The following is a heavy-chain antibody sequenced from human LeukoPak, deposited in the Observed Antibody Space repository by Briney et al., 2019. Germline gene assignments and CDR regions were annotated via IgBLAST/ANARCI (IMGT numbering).Heavy chain of an antibody. CDR3: ARRISSGYVVDY. V-gene: IGHV5-51*01. CDR2: IYPGDSDT. CDR1: GYTFSTYW. D-gene: IGHD5-12*01. Sequence: GESLKISCKGSGYTFSTYWIGWVRQMPGKGLEWMGIIYPGDSDTRYSPSFQGQVTMSADKSISTAYLQWSSLKASDTAMYYCARRISSGYVVDYWGQGTLVTVSS. J-gene: IGHJ4*02.